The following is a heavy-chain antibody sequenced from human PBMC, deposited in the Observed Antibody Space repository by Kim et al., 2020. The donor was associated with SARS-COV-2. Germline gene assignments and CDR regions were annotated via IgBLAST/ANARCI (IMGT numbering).Heavy chain of an antibody. Sequence: GGSLRLSCAASGFILSGSTVHWVRQASGKGLEWVGRIRSKANSYATAYAASVKNRFTISRDDSKNTAYLQMNSLKTEDTAVYYCARVNPIAGGWYDAFDIWGQGTMVTVSS. D-gene: IGHD6-19*01. V-gene: IGHV3-73*01. CDR3: ARVNPIAGGWYDAFDI. CDR1: GFILSGST. CDR2: IRSKANSYAT. J-gene: IGHJ3*02.